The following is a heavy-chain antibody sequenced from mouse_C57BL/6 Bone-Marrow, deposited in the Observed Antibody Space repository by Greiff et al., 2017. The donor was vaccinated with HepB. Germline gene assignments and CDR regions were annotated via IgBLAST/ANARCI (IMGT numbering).Heavy chain of an antibody. Sequence: QVQLQQPGAELVKPGASVKMSCTASGFTFTSYWITWVKQRPGQGLEWIGDIYPGSGSTNYNEKFKSKATMTVDTSSSTAYMQLSSLTSEDSAVYYCARGGLRQGVAYWGQGTLVTVSA. CDR1: GFTFTSYW. J-gene: IGHJ3*01. V-gene: IGHV1-55*01. CDR2: IYPGSGST. D-gene: IGHD2-4*01. CDR3: ARGGLRQGVAY.